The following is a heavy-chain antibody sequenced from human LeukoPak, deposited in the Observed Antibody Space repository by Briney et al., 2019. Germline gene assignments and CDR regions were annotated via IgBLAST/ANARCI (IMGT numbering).Heavy chain of an antibody. J-gene: IGHJ3*01. CDR1: GFTFNSYS. CDR2: IIGSGSEM. D-gene: IGHD1-26*01. Sequence: TGGSLRLSCGVSGFTFNSYSMNWVRQAPGKGLEWVASIIGSGSEMFYADSLKGRFTISRDNSENSLYLQMNSLRVEDTAVYYCAKVQSDIVGAMSFAFDVWGQGTMVSVSS. CDR3: AKVQSDIVGAMSFAFDV. V-gene: IGHV3-21*06.